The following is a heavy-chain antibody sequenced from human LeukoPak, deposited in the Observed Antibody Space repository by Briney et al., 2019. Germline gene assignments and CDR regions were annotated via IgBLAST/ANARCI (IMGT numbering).Heavy chain of an antibody. CDR1: GLTFSSYE. J-gene: IGHJ1*01. V-gene: IGHV3-48*03. CDR2: ISGSGETI. D-gene: IGHD6-13*01. CDR3: IPPAAGLRRTISREYFLH. Sequence: PGGSLSLSCTAAGLTFSSYEVYWVRQAPGKGLEWVSYISGSGETIYYADSVKGRFTISRDNTNKSLYLHMSSLRVEDTAIYYCIPPAAGLRRTISREYFLHRGHGALVTVSS.